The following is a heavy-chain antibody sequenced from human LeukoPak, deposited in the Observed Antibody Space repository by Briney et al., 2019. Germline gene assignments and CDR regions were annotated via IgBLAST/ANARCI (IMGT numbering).Heavy chain of an antibody. Sequence: GSLRLSCATSGFTVSSSYLSWVRQAPGKGLEWVSVIYSDGSTYYADSVKGRFTVSRDNAKNTLYLQMNSLRAEDTAVYYCAREYRNDYSNGWFDPWGQGTLVTVSS. CDR3: AREYRNDYSNGWFDP. V-gene: IGHV3-66*01. CDR2: IYSDGST. D-gene: IGHD4-11*01. J-gene: IGHJ5*02. CDR1: GFTVSSSY.